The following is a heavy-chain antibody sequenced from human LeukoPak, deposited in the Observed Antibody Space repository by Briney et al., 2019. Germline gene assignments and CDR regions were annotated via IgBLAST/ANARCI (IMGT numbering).Heavy chain of an antibody. CDR3: AGRDY. CDR1: GGSVSSYY. Sequence: PSETLSLTCTVSGGSVSSYYWSWIRQPAGKGLEWIGRIYTNGGTNYNASLRSRVTISVDKSNDQFSLKMTSVTVADTAVYYCAGRDYWGQGTLVTVSS. J-gene: IGHJ4*02. CDR2: IYTNGGT. V-gene: IGHV4-4*07.